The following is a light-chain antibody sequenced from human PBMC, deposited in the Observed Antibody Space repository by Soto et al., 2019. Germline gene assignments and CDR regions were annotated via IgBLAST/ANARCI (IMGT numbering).Light chain of an antibody. J-gene: IGKJ1*01. V-gene: IGKV1-5*01. CDR2: HAS. Sequence: DIEMTQSPSTLPSCVGDIVTITCRASQSIINWLAWYQQKPGTAPKVLIYHASNLQSGVPSRFSGSGSGTEFTLTINGLQPDDMATYYCQQYDQYPGTFGQGTKVDIK. CDR3: QQYDQYPGT. CDR1: QSIINW.